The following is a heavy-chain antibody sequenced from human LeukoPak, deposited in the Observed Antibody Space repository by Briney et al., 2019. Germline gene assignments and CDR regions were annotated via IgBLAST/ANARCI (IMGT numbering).Heavy chain of an antibody. CDR1: GGSISSYY. CDR2: IYYTGST. D-gene: IGHD5-18*01. V-gene: IGHV4-59*01. J-gene: IGHJ4*02. CDR3: ARCGYSYGTGYYFDY. Sequence: PETLSLTCTVSGGSISSYYWSWIRQPPGKGLEWIGYIYYTGSTYYSPSLKSRVTISVDTSKNQFSLKLNSVTAADTAVYYCARCGYSYGTGYYFDYWGQGTLVTVSS.